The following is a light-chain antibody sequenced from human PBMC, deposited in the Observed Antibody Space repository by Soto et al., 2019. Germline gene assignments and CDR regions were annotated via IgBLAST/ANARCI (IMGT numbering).Light chain of an antibody. J-gene: IGKJ5*01. V-gene: IGKV4-1*01. CDR1: QSVLSSSNNKNY. CDR2: WAS. Sequence: DIVMTQSPDSLDVSLGERATINCKSSQSVLSSSNNKNYLAWYQQKPGQPPKVLIYWASTRESGVPDRFSGSGSGTDFTLTISRLEPEDFAVYYCQQHGSSPITFGQGTRLEIK. CDR3: QQHGSSPIT.